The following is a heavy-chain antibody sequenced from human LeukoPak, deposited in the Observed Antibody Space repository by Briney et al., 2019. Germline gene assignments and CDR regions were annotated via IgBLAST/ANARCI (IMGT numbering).Heavy chain of an antibody. Sequence: KPSETLSLTCTVSGASISSYYWSWIRQPPGKGLEWIGYMYENESTRYNPSLKSRVTISLDTSKKQFSLRLTSVTAADTAVYYCARHYGGHCGGDCYSFDYWGQGTLVTVSS. V-gene: IGHV4-59*08. J-gene: IGHJ4*02. CDR2: MYENEST. CDR3: ARHYGGHCGGDCYSFDY. CDR1: GASISSYY. D-gene: IGHD2-21*02.